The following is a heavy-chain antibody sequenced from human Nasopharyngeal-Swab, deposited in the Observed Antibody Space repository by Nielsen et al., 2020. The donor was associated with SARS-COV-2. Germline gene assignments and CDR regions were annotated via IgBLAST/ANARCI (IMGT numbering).Heavy chain of an antibody. CDR1: GFVFRGSA. CDR2: IGDKAHNYAT. V-gene: IGHV3-73*01. Sequence: GESPNTPCPSPGFVFRGSALHWVRPASGRGLEWVGRIGDKAHNYATTYAASVKGRFTISRDDSKNTAFLQMDSLNTEDTALYYCTTDYYFDYWGQGTLVTVSS. D-gene: IGHD4/OR15-4a*01. CDR3: TTDYYFDY. J-gene: IGHJ4*02.